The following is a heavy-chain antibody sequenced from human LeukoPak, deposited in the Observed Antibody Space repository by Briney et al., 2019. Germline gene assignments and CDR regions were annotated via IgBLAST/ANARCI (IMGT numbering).Heavy chain of an antibody. Sequence: GGSLRLSCAASGFTFTNYAMSWVRQAPGKELEWVSVLTDDGGTYYADSVKGRFTNSRDDSKNTLFLQMNSLRAEDTAVYFCAKVKWKLIGYFDYWGQGTLVTVSS. D-gene: IGHD1-20*01. J-gene: IGHJ4*02. CDR2: LTDDGGT. CDR3: AKVKWKLIGYFDY. V-gene: IGHV3-23*01. CDR1: GFTFTNYA.